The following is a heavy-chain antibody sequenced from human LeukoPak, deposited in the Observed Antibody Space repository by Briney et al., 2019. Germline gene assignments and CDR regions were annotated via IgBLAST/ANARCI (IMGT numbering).Heavy chain of an antibody. V-gene: IGHV3-21*01. J-gene: IGHJ6*03. CDR1: GFTFSSYS. CDR2: ISSSSSYI. CDR3: ASLGVYYYYYYMDV. Sequence: GGSLRLSCAASGFTFSSYSMNWVRQAPGKGLEWVSSISSSSSYIYYADSVKGRFTISRDNAKNSLYLQMNSLRAEDTAVYYCASLGVYYYYYYMDVWGKGTTVTVSS.